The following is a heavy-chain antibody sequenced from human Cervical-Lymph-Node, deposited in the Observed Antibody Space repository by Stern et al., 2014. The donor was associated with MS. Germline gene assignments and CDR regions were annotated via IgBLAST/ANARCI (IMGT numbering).Heavy chain of an antibody. Sequence: EVQLVESGGGLVKPGGSLRLSCAASGFTFSSYSMNWVRQAPGKGLEWVSSISSSSSYIYYADSVKGRFTISRDNAKNSLYLQMNSLRAEDTAVYYCARDGPLIQLWPYFDYWGQGTLVTVSS. D-gene: IGHD5-18*01. J-gene: IGHJ4*02. CDR1: GFTFSSYS. CDR3: ARDGPLIQLWPYFDY. CDR2: ISSSSSYI. V-gene: IGHV3-21*01.